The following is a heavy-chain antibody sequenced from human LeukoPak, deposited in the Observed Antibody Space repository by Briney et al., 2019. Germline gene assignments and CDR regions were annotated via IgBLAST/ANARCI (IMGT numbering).Heavy chain of an antibody. J-gene: IGHJ3*02. Sequence: GGSLRLXCAASGFTFSSYSMNWVRQAPGKGLEWVSSISSSSSYIYYADSVKGRFTISRDNAKNSLYLQMNSLRAEDTAVYYCASLWWEDAFDIWGQGTMVTVSS. CDR3: ASLWWEDAFDI. CDR1: GFTFSSYS. CDR2: ISSSSSYI. V-gene: IGHV3-21*01. D-gene: IGHD2-21*01.